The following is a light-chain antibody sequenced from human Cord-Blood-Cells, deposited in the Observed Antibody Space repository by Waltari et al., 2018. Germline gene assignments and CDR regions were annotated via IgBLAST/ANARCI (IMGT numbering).Light chain of an antibody. Sequence: QSALPQPPSASGSPGPPVPISCTGPSSAVGGSNSVSWYQQHPGKAPKLMIYEVSKRPSGVPDRFSGSKSGNTASLTVSGLQAEDEADYYCSSYAGSNNYVVFGGGTKLTVL. J-gene: IGLJ2*01. CDR2: EVS. CDR1: SSAVGGSNS. V-gene: IGLV2-8*01. CDR3: SSYAGSNNYVV.